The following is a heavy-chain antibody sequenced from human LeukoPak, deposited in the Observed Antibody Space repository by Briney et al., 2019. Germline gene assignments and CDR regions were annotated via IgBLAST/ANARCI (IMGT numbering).Heavy chain of an antibody. CDR2: IRSSGDST. D-gene: IGHD6-13*01. J-gene: IGHJ4*02. CDR3: AKDLWAAAAADY. Sequence: GGSLRLSCAASGFTFSSYAMSWVRQAPGEGLEWVSTIRSSGDSTTYADSVKGRFTISRDNSKNTLYLQMNSLRAEDTAVYYCAKDLWAAAAADYWGPGILVTVSS. V-gene: IGHV3-23*01. CDR1: GFTFSSYA.